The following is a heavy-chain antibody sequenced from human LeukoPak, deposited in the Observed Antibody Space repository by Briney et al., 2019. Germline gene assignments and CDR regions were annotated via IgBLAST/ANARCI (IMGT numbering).Heavy chain of an antibody. D-gene: IGHD3-10*01. CDR1: GFTFSSYW. CDR2: IWYDGSNK. CDR3: AEDRGALGTD. J-gene: IGHJ4*02. V-gene: IGHV3-30*02. Sequence: GGSLRLSCAASGFTFSSYWMSWVRQAPGKGLEGVAAIWYDGSNKYYADSVKGRFTISRDNSKNTLFLQMNSLRAEDTAVYFCAEDRGALGTDWGQGTLVTVSS.